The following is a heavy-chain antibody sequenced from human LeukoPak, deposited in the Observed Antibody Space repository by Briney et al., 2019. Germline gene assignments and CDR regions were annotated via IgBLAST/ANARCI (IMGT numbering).Heavy chain of an antibody. CDR1: GFSFSSYA. Sequence: GGSLRLSCAASGFSFSSYAMSWVRQAPGKGLEWVSAISASGANTNYADSVRGRFTISRDNSKKQVYLQMNSLRVEDTAIYYCAKGKVNHNGAFDVWGQGTRVTTSS. D-gene: IGHD2-8*01. V-gene: IGHV3-23*01. CDR3: AKGKVNHNGAFDV. J-gene: IGHJ3*01. CDR2: ISASGANT.